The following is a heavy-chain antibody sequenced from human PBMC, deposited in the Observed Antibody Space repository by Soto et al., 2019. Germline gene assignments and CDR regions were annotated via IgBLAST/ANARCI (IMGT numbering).Heavy chain of an antibody. V-gene: IGHV1-69*02. CDR3: ARGTAMVRGVIISPSYYYYYMDV. CDR2: IIPILGIA. J-gene: IGHJ6*03. Sequence: ASMMVSCKASAGTFSSYTIRCVRRAPAQGLECMGRIIPILGIANYAQKFQGRVTITADKSTSTAYMELSSLRSEDTAVYYCARGTAMVRGVIISPSYYYYYMDVWGKGTTVTVSS. D-gene: IGHD3-10*01. CDR1: AGTFSSYT.